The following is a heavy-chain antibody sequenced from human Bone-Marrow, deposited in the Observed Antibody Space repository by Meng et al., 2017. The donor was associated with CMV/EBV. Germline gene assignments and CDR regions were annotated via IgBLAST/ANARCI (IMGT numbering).Heavy chain of an antibody. CDR2: IKRDGSEK. CDR1: GFTFSSYW. V-gene: IGHV3-7*03. Sequence: GGSLRLSCAASGFTFSSYWMSWVRQAPGKGLEGVANIKRDGSEKNYVDSVKGRFTISRDNAKASLYLQMNNLRAEDTAVYYSARGSTVTTLRPYWGEGTLFSVSS. CDR3: ARGSTVTTLRPY. J-gene: IGHJ4*02. D-gene: IGHD4-17*01.